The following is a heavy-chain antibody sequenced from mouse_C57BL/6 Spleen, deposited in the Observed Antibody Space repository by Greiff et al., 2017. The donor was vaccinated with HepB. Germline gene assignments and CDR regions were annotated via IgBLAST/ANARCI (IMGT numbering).Heavy chain of an antibody. CDR2: INPSTGGT. CDR1: GYSFTGYY. V-gene: IGHV1-42*01. J-gene: IGHJ1*03. Sequence: VQLQQSGPELVKPGASVKISCKASGYSFTGYYMNWVKQSPEQSLEWIGEINPSTGGTTYNQKFKAKATLTVDKSSSTAYMQLKSLTSEDSAVYYCARGRNTRYFDVWGTGTTVTVSS. D-gene: IGHD2-1*01. CDR3: ARGRNTRYFDV.